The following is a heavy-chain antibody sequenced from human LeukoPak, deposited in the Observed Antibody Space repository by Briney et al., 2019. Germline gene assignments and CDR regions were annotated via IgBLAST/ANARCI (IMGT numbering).Heavy chain of an antibody. Sequence: PGGSLRLSCAASGFTFDDYGMSWVRQAPGKGLEWVSGINWNGGSTGYADSVKGSFTISRDNAKNSLYLQMNSLRAEDTALYYCARAEGYSSSWYWYFDLWGRGTLVTVSS. CDR1: GFTFDDYG. CDR2: INWNGGST. CDR3: ARAEGYSSSWYWYFDL. V-gene: IGHV3-20*04. J-gene: IGHJ2*01. D-gene: IGHD6-13*01.